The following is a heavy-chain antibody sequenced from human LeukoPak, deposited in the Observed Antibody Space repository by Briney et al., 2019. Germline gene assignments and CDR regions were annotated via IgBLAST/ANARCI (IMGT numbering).Heavy chain of an antibody. D-gene: IGHD3-10*01. V-gene: IGHV4-31*03. Sequence: SETLSLTCTVSGGSISSGGYYWNWIRQHPGKGLEWIGYIYYSGGTYYNPSLKSRVTVSVDTSNNQFSLKLSSVTAADTAVYYCARVIMVRGVIKTGWFDPWGQGTLVTVSS. CDR2: IYYSGGT. CDR3: ARVIMVRGVIKTGWFDP. J-gene: IGHJ5*02. CDR1: GGSISSGGYY.